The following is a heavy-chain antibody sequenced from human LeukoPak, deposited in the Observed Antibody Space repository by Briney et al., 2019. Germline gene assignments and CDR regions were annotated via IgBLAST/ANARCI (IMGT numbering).Heavy chain of an antibody. CDR3: AKYMSSGS. CDR2: FSGSGATT. D-gene: IGHD6-19*01. V-gene: IGHV3-23*01. J-gene: IGHJ5*02. Sequence: GGSLRLSCAASGFTFSSYAMSWVRQAPGKGLEWVSTFSGSGATTYYADSVKGRFTISRDNSNNTLYLLMNSLRAEDTALYYCAKYMSSGSWGQGTLVTVSS. CDR1: GFTFSSYA.